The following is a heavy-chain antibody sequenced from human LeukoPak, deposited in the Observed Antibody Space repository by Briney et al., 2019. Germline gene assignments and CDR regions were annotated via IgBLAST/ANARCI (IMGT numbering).Heavy chain of an antibody. D-gene: IGHD2-15*01. CDR1: GGSISSYY. CDR2: IYYSGST. J-gene: IGHJ4*02. Sequence: SETLSLTCIVSGGSISSYYWSWIRQPPGKGLEWTGYIYYSGSTTYNPSLKSRVTISVDTSKNQFSLKLSSVTAADTAVYYCARDSRGYCSGGSCYSWDYWGQGTLVTVSS. V-gene: IGHV4-59*01. CDR3: ARDSRGYCSGGSCYSWDY.